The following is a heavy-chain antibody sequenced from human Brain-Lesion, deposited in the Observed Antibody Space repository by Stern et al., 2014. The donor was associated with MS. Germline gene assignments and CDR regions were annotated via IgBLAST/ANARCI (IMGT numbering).Heavy chain of an antibody. CDR2: LYYSGNT. CDR3: AGEEDIRYCSGGSCTGNWFDP. J-gene: IGHJ5*02. D-gene: IGHD2-15*01. CDR1: GGSVSSTSYA. Sequence: QVQLQESGPGLVKPSETLSLTCTVAGGSVSSTSYAWAWIRQPPGKGLEWIGTLYYSGNTYYSPSLKSRLTISLDTSNNQFSRQWSFGTAADTAVYYCAGEEDIRYCSGGSCTGNWFDPWGQGTLVTVSS. V-gene: IGHV4-39*01.